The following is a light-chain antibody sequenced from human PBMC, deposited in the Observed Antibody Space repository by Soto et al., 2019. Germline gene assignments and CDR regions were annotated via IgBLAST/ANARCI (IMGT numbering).Light chain of an antibody. CDR2: RND. V-gene: IGLV1-47*01. Sequence: QSVLTQPPSVSGTPGQRVTISCSGSISNIGNNYVYWFQQLPGTAPKVLSNRNDQRPSGVPDRFSGSKSGTSASLPISGLRSEDEAEYYCAAWDDTVRSYVFGTGTKVTVL. CDR3: AAWDDTVRSYV. CDR1: ISNIGNNY. J-gene: IGLJ1*01.